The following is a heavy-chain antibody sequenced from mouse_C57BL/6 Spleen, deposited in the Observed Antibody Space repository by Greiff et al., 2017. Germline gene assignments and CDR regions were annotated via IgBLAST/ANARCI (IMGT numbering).Heavy chain of an antibody. J-gene: IGHJ4*01. D-gene: IGHD4-1*01. CDR2: IYPGDGDT. CDR3: ARKPLGLYARDY. Sequence: VQLQQSGAELVKPGASVKISCKASGYAFSSYWMNWVKQRPGKGLEWIGQIYPGDGDTNYNGKFKGKATLTADKSSSTAYMQLSSLTSEASAVYFCARKPLGLYARDYWGQGTSVTVSS. V-gene: IGHV1-80*01. CDR1: GYAFSSYW.